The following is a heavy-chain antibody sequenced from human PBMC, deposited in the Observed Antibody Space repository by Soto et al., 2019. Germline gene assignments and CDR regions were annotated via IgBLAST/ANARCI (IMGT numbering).Heavy chain of an antibody. CDR3: ARGGAGATTCLTYYYYGMDV. D-gene: IGHD1-26*01. CDR2: IIPIFGKA. CDR1: GGTFSSYA. V-gene: IGHV1-69*12. J-gene: IGHJ6*02. Sequence: QVQLVQSGAEVKKPGSSVKVSCKASGGTFSSYAISWVRQAPGQGLEWMGGIIPIFGKANYAQKFQGRVTITADESTSTAYMELGSLRSEDTAVYYCARGGAGATTCLTYYYYGMDVWGQGTTVTVSS.